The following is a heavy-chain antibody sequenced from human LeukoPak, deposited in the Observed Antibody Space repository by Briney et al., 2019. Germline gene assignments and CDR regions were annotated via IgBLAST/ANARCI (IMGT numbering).Heavy chain of an antibody. Sequence: SETLSLTCTVSGGSISSGDYFWSWIRQPPGKGLEWIAYIYYTGSTNYNPSLKSRVTISVDTSKNQFSLKLSSVTAADTAVYYCARLTGDYDAFDIWGQGTMVTVSS. CDR3: ARLTGDYDAFDI. CDR2: IYYTGST. V-gene: IGHV4-30-4*01. CDR1: GGSISSGDYF. D-gene: IGHD4-17*01. J-gene: IGHJ3*02.